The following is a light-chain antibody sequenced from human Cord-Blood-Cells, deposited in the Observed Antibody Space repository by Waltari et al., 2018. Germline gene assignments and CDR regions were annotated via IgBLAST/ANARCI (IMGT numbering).Light chain of an antibody. CDR3: QQYKNRAWT. J-gene: IGKJ1*01. Sequence: ELVMTQSPATMSVSPGERATLSCRASQSVSSTLVQYQQKPGQAPMLLIYGASTRATGIQARFSGSGSGKGFTLNSSSLQSAEFADYYCQQYKNRAWTFGQGTKVEIK. CDR2: GAS. V-gene: IGKV3-15*01. CDR1: QSVSST.